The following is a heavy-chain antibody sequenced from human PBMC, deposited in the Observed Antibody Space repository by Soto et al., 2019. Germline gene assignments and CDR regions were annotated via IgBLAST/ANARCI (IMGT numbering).Heavy chain of an antibody. Sequence: ASVKVSCKASGYTFTGYYMHWVRQAPGQGLEWMGWINPNSGGTNYAQKFQGRVTMTRDTSISTAYMKLSRLRSDDTAVYYCARGRITMVGLNWFDPWGQGTLVTVSS. V-gene: IGHV1-2*02. CDR1: GYTFTGYY. CDR2: INPNSGGT. D-gene: IGHD3-10*01. J-gene: IGHJ5*02. CDR3: ARGRITMVGLNWFDP.